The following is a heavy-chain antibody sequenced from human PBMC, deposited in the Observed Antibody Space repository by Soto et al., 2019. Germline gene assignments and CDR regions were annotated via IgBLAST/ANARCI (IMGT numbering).Heavy chain of an antibody. D-gene: IGHD3-16*01. V-gene: IGHV3-30-3*01. CDR2: ISYDGSNK. J-gene: IGHJ4*02. CDR1: GFTFSSYA. Sequence: QVQLVESGGGVVQPGRSLRLSCAASGFTFSSYAMHWVRQAPGKGLEWVAVISYDGSNKYYADSVKGRFTISRDNSKNTLYLQMNSLRAEDTAVYYCARDSDVRERAYVFDYWGQGTLVTVSS. CDR3: ARDSDVRERAYVFDY.